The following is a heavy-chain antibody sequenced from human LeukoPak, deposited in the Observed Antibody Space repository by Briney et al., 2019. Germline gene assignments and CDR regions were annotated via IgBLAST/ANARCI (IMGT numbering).Heavy chain of an antibody. V-gene: IGHV3-23*01. CDR3: ARDHEEGNYGMDV. Sequence: PGGSLRLSCAASGFTFSSYGMSWVRQAPGKGLEWVSAISGSGGSTYYADSVKGRFTISRDNSKNTLYLQMNSLRAEDTAVYYCARDHEEGNYGMDVWGQGTTVTVS. CDR1: GFTFSSYG. J-gene: IGHJ6*02. CDR2: ISGSGGST.